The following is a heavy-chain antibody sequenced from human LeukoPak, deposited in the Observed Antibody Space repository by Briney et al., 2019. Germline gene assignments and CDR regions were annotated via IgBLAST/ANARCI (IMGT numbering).Heavy chain of an antibody. Sequence: SLTLSLTCTVSSGSISSSNYYWSWIRQPAGGGLEWIGRISTIGITNYNPSLISRVTISIDTSKNLFSLNLKLTSVTAADTAVYYCARHEDSSSWSGGFDYWGQGTLVTVSS. CDR1: SGSISSSNYY. V-gene: IGHV4-61*02. D-gene: IGHD6-13*01. CDR2: ISTIGIT. J-gene: IGHJ4*02. CDR3: ARHEDSSSWSGGFDY.